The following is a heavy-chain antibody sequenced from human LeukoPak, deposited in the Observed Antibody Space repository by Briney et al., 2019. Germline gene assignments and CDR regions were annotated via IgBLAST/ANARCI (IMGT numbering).Heavy chain of an antibody. V-gene: IGHV1-69*13. J-gene: IGHJ6*03. CDR3: ARDGLEWLSSHYYYYMDV. Sequence: SVKVSCKASGGTFSSYAISWVRQAPGQGLEWMGGIIPIFGTANYAQKFQGRVTITADESTSTAYMELSSLRSEDTAVYYCARDGLEWLSSHYYYYMDVWGKGTTVTVSS. CDR2: IIPIFGTA. D-gene: IGHD3-3*01. CDR1: GGTFSSYA.